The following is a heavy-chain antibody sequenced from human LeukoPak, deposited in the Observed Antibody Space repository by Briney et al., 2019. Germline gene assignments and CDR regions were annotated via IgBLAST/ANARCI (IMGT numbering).Heavy chain of an antibody. CDR2: INPNSGGT. D-gene: IGHD6-13*01. V-gene: IGHV1-2*02. CDR3: ARDRTSIAAADTGTYYYYGMDV. J-gene: IGHJ6*02. CDR1: GYTFTGYY. Sequence: ASVKVSCKASGYTFTGYYMHWVRQAPGQGLEWMGWINPNSGGTNYAQKFQGRVTMTRDTSISTAYMELSRLRSDDTAAYYCARDRTSIAAADTGTYYYYGMDVWGQGTTVTVSS.